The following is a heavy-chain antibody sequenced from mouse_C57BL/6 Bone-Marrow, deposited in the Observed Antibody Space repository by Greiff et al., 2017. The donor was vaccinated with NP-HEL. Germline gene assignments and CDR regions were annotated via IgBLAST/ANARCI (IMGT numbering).Heavy chain of an antibody. Sequence: VQLQESGAELVRPGASVKLSCKASGYTFTDYYINWVKQRPGQGLEWIARIYPGSGNTYYNEKFKGKATLTAEKSSSTAYMQLSSLTSEDSAVYFCARGGFVYWGQGTLVTVSA. CDR1: GYTFTDYY. CDR2: IYPGSGNT. V-gene: IGHV1-76*01. J-gene: IGHJ3*01. CDR3: ARGGFVY.